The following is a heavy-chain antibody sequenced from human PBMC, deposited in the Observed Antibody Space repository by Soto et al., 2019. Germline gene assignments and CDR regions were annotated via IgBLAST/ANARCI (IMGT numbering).Heavy chain of an antibody. D-gene: IGHD3-3*01. CDR1: GFTFSSYA. CDR2: INSSGAST. CDR3: AKSPITIFGVVNIIRGAYYGMDV. J-gene: IGHJ6*02. Sequence: PGGSLRLSCAASGFTFSSYAMSWVRQAPGKGLEWVSTINSSGASTYYADSVKGRFTISRDNSENTLYLQMNSLRTEDTAVYYCAKSPITIFGVVNIIRGAYYGMDVWGQGTTVTSP. V-gene: IGHV3-23*01.